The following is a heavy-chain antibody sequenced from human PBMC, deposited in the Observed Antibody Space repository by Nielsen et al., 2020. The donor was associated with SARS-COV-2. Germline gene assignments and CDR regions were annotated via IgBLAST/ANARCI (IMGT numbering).Heavy chain of an antibody. CDR3: ASSSSWYGWFDP. D-gene: IGHD6-13*01. CDR1: GGSIRSGDHY. J-gene: IGHJ5*02. CDR2: IYYNGDT. Sequence: SETLSLTCTVSGGSIRSGDHYWSWIRQHPGKGLEWIAYIYYNGDTHCNPSLKSRVSISVDTSKNQLSLRVKSVTAADTAVYYCASSSSWYGWFDPWGQGTLVTVSS. V-gene: IGHV4-30-4*01.